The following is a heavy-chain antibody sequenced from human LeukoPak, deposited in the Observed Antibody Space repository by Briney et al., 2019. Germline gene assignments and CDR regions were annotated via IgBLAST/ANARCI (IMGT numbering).Heavy chain of an antibody. CDR1: GYTFTSYD. V-gene: IGHV1-8*01. Sequence: ASVKVSCKASGYTFTSYDINWVRQATGQGLEWMGWMNPNSGNPGYAQKFQGRVTMTRNTSISTAFMELSSLRSEDTAVYYCARINYYDSSGYAFDIWGQGTMVTVSS. CDR3: ARINYYDSSGYAFDI. D-gene: IGHD3-22*01. CDR2: MNPNSGNP. J-gene: IGHJ3*02.